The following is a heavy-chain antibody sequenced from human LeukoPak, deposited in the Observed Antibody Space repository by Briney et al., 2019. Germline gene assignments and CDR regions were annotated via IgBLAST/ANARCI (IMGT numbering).Heavy chain of an antibody. V-gene: IGHV1-3*01. CDR1: GYTFTSYA. CDR3: ARGPGSSRGNWFDP. Sequence: ASVKVSCKASGYTFTSYAMHWVRQAPGQRLEWMGWINAGNGNTKYSQKFQGRVTITRDTSASTAYMELSSLRSEDTAVYYCARGPGSSRGNWFDPWGQGTLVTVSS. D-gene: IGHD3-10*01. J-gene: IGHJ5*02. CDR2: INAGNGNT.